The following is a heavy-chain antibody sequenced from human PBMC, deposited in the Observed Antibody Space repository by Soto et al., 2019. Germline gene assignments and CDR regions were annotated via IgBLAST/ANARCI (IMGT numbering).Heavy chain of an antibody. Sequence: EVLLVESGGGLVQPEGSLRLPCAASRFTFSAYNMNWVRQAPGKGLEWISFISSSGETIYYAYSVRGRFTISRDNGKNSLYLQMNSLRDDDTAAYYCARGGSGNYYYYYGMDVWGQGTTVTVSS. CDR3: ARGGSGNYYYYYGMDV. V-gene: IGHV3-48*02. D-gene: IGHD3-16*01. CDR2: ISSSGETI. CDR1: RFTFSAYN. J-gene: IGHJ6*02.